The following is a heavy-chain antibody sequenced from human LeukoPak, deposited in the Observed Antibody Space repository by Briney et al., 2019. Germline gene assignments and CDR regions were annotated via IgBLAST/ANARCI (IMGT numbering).Heavy chain of an antibody. V-gene: IGHV4-4*07. CDR3: AREPETYYYGMDV. CDR1: GGSISSYY. Sequence: PSETLSLTCTVSGGSISSYYWSWIRQPAGKGLEWIGRMYTSGSTNYNPSLKSRVTMSIDTSKNQFSLKLSSVTAADTAVYYCAREPETYYYGMDVWGQGTTVTVSS. CDR2: MYTSGST. J-gene: IGHJ6*02. D-gene: IGHD1-14*01.